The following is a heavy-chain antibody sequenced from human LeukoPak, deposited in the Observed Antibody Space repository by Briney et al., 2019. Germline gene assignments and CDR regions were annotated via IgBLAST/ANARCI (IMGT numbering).Heavy chain of an antibody. Sequence: SETLSLTCVVYGGSFSGYFWSWIRQPPGKGLEWIGEITPSGSTNYSPSLKSRVSISIDTSKRKLSLRLTSVTAADSAVYYCASSFYYDSRDYWGQGTLVTVSS. CDR2: ITPSGST. CDR1: GGSFSGYF. D-gene: IGHD3-22*01. CDR3: ASSFYYDSRDY. J-gene: IGHJ4*02. V-gene: IGHV4-34*01.